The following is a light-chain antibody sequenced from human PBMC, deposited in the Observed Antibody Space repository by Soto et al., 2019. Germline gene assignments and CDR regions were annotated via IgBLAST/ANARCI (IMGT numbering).Light chain of an antibody. V-gene: IGLV2-11*01. CDR3: CSYVGRVV. CDR2: DVS. Sequence: QSALTQPRSVSGSPGQSVTISCTGTSSDVGGYNYVSWYQQHPGKAPKLMIYDVSKRPSGVPDRFSGSKSGNTASLTISGLQAEDEADYYCCSYVGRVVFGGGTKLTVL. CDR1: SSDVGGYNY. J-gene: IGLJ2*01.